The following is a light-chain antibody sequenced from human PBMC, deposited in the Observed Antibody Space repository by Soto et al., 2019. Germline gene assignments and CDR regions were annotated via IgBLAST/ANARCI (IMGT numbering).Light chain of an antibody. CDR2: TNN. CDR1: TSNIGSHS. J-gene: IGLJ1*01. Sequence: VLTQPPSASWTPGQRVTISCSGSTSNIGSHSVNWFQHLPGTAPKLLIITNNQRPSGVPDRFSGYKSGTSASLVISGLQSEDEADYYCATWDDRLKGVFGTGTKV. CDR3: ATWDDRLKGV. V-gene: IGLV1-44*01.